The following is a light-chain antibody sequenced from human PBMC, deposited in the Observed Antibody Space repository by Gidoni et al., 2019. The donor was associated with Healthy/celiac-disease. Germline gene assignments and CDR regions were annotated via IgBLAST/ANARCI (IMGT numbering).Light chain of an antibody. J-gene: IGLJ2*01. CDR1: SSNIGAGYD. CDR2: GNS. CDR3: QSYDSSLGGSGV. Sequence: QSVLTQPPSVSGDPGQRVTIYCTCSSSNIGAGYDVHWYQQLPGTAPKLLIYGNSNRPSGVPDRFSGSKSGTSASLAITGLQAEDEADYYCQSYDSSLGGSGVFGGGTKLTVL. V-gene: IGLV1-40*01.